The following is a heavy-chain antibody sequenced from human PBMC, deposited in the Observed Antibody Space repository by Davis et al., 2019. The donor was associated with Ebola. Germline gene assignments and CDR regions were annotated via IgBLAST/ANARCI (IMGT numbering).Heavy chain of an antibody. J-gene: IGHJ6*02. D-gene: IGHD3-10*01. CDR1: GFTFSSYE. CDR2: ISSSGSTI. V-gene: IGHV3-48*03. Sequence: PGGSLRLSCAASGFTFSSYEMNWVRQAPGKGLEWVSYISSSGSTIYYADSVKGRFTISRDNAKNSLYLQMNSLRAEDTAVYYCARLGLWFGELLCHYGMDVWGQGTTVTVSS. CDR3: ARLGLWFGELLCHYGMDV.